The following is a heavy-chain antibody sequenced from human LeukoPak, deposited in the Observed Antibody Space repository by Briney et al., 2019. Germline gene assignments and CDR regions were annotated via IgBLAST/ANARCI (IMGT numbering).Heavy chain of an antibody. J-gene: IGHJ5*02. D-gene: IGHD3-22*01. Sequence: PSETLSLTCTVSGGSISSYYWSWLRQPAGKGLEWIGRIYTSGSTNYNPSLKSRVTMSVDTSKNQFSLKLSSVTAADTAVYYCARDLRDSSGYYFWFDPWGQGTLVTVSS. CDR3: ARDLRDSSGYYFWFDP. V-gene: IGHV4-4*07. CDR2: IYTSGST. CDR1: GGSISSYY.